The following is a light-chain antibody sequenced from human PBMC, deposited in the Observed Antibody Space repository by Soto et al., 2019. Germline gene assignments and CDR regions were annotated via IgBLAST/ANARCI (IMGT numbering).Light chain of an antibody. CDR1: SSDIGSYGF. Sequence: QSALTQPASVSGSPGQSITISCTGTSSDIGSYGFVSWYQQHPDRAPKLLIYEASKRPSGVSNRFSGSKSGNTASLTISGLQAEDEADYYCCSYSRSSLPVAFGGGTKLTVL. CDR3: CSYSRSSLPVA. J-gene: IGLJ3*02. V-gene: IGLV2-23*01. CDR2: EAS.